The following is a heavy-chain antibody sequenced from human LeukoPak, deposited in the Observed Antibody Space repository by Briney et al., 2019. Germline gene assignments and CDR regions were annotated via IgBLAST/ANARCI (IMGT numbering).Heavy chain of an antibody. CDR2: INPNTGGT. D-gene: IGHD3-3*01. CDR1: GYNFTGYY. J-gene: IGHJ3*02. CDR3: ARMYYDFWSGYPDAFDI. Sequence: ASVKVSCKASGYNFTGYYLHWMRQAPGQGLEWMGWINPNTGGTNYAQKFQGRVTITRNTSISTAYMELSSLRSEDTAVYYCARMYYDFWSGYPDAFDIWGQGTMVTVSS. V-gene: IGHV1-2*02.